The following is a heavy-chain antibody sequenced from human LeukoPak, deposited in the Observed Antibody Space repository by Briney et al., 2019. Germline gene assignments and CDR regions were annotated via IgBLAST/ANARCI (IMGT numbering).Heavy chain of an antibody. V-gene: IGHV3-23*01. CDR2: ISGSGGST. CDR3: AKDRHFQH. J-gene: IGHJ1*01. Sequence: PGRSLRLSWAASRFTFSSYAMSWVRQAPGNGLEWVSAISGSGGSTYYADSVKGRFAISRDNSKNTLYLQMNSLRAEDTAVYYCAKDRHFQHWGQGTLVTVSS. CDR1: RFTFSSYA.